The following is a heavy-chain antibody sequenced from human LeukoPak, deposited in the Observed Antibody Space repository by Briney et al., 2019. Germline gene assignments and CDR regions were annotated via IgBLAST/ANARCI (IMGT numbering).Heavy chain of an antibody. CDR3: ARDPLDYYDSSGYARLDS. CDR2: ISSSSSTI. CDR1: GFTFSSYS. D-gene: IGHD3-22*01. J-gene: IGHJ4*02. Sequence: GGSLRLSCAASGFTFSSYSMHWVRQAPGKGLEWVSYISSSSSTIYYADSVKGRFTISRDNAKNSLYLQMNSLGAEDTAVYYCARDPLDYYDSSGYARLDSWGQGTLVTVSS. V-gene: IGHV3-48*01.